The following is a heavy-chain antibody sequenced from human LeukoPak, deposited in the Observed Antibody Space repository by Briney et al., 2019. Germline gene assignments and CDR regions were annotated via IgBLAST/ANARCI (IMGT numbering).Heavy chain of an antibody. Sequence: SETLSLTCAVYGGSFSGYHWSWIRQPPGKGLEWIGEINHSGSTNYNPSLKSRVTISVDTSKNQFSLKLSSVTAADTAVYYCARSKGLPTVTYVPFDYWGQGTLVTVSS. CDR1: GGSFSGYH. D-gene: IGHD4-17*01. CDR2: INHSGST. J-gene: IGHJ4*02. V-gene: IGHV4-34*01. CDR3: ARSKGLPTVTYVPFDY.